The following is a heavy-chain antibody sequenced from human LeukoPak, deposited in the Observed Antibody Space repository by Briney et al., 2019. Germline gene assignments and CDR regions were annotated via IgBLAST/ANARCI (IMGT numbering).Heavy chain of an antibody. Sequence: SETLSLTCTVSGGSISGYYWSWIQQSPGKRLEWIAYISFTGNTNYNPSLKSRVTISLDTSKTHFSLTLSSLTAADTAVYYCARSPPGWYYDNSGXYXFDTWGQGALVTVSS. J-gene: IGHJ4*02. CDR3: ARSPPGWYYDNSGXYXFDT. D-gene: IGHD3-22*01. V-gene: IGHV4-59*08. CDR2: ISFTGNT. CDR1: GGSISGYY.